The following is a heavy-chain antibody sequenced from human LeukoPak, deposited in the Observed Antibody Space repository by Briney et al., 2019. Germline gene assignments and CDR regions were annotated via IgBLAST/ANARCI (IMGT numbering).Heavy chain of an antibody. Sequence: PGGSLTLSCAASGFTFSNYGMHWVRQAPDKGLEWVAGIWSDGTVTNYAAPVKGRSTISRDIHKNTVYQQMNALRVEDTGLYCCAKSGDGYSQGDFWGRGTKVTVSS. CDR2: IWSDGTVT. J-gene: IGHJ3*01. CDR3: AKSGDGYSQGDF. CDR1: GFTFSNYG. D-gene: IGHD3-22*01. V-gene: IGHV3-33*06.